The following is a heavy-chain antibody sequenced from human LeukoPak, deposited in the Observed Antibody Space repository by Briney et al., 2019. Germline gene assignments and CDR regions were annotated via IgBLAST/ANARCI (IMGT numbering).Heavy chain of an antibody. Sequence: PGGPLRLSCAASGFTFSNAWMSWVRQAPGKGLEWVGRIKSKTDGGTTDYAAPVKGRFTISRDDSKNTLYLQMNSLKTEDTAVYYCTTIIVVVVAATDYWGQGTLVTVSS. CDR2: IKSKTDGGTT. CDR1: GFTFSNAW. V-gene: IGHV3-15*01. D-gene: IGHD2-15*01. CDR3: TTIIVVVVAATDY. J-gene: IGHJ4*02.